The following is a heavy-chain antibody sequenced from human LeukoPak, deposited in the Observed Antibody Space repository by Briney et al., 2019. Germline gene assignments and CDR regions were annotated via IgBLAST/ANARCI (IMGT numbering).Heavy chain of an antibody. CDR1: GFTFSSYA. D-gene: IGHD3-3*01. Sequence: GGSLRLSCAASGFTFSSYAMHWVRQAPGKGLEWVAVISYDGSNKYYADSVKGRFTISRDNSKNTLYLQMNSLRAEDTAVYYCARDMSYDFWSGYYTGVDYWGQGTLVTVSS. V-gene: IGHV3-30-3*01. CDR3: ARDMSYDFWSGYYTGVDY. CDR2: ISYDGSNK. J-gene: IGHJ4*02.